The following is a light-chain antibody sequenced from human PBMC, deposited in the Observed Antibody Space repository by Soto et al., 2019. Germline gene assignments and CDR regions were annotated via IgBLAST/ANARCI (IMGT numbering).Light chain of an antibody. CDR2: DTS. J-gene: IGKJ5*01. CDR3: QQYGTSEII. Sequence: EFVLTQSPCTLSLSPGERATLSCRASQSLANSFIAWYQQKPGQAPRLLIYDTSSRASGIPDRFSGSGSGTDFTLTISRLETEDFAVFYCQQYGTSEIILGQGTRLEIK. CDR1: QSLANSF. V-gene: IGKV3-20*01.